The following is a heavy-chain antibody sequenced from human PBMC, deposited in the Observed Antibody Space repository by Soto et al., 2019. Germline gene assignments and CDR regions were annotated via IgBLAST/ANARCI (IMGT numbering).Heavy chain of an antibody. CDR2: IYFNGNT. V-gene: IGHV4-59*01. CDR3: ASVTFGGIVLAH. D-gene: IGHD3-16*01. Sequence: SETLSLTCTVSAASFSKYYWTWIRQPPGKGLEWIGYIYFNGNTKYNPSLEGRLTISIDTSKKEFSLKLTSVTAADAAVYYCASVTFGGIVLAHWGQGALVTVSS. J-gene: IGHJ4*02. CDR1: AASFSKYY.